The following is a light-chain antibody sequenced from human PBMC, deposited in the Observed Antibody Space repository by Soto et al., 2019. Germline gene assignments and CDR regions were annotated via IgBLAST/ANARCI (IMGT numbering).Light chain of an antibody. J-gene: IGKJ1*01. Sequence: AIRMTQSPSSFSASTGDRVTITCRASQGISSYLACYQQKPGKAPKLLIYAASTLQSGVPSRFSGSGSGTDFTHTISCLQSEDFATYYCLQYYSYPRTFGQGTKVEIK. CDR2: AAS. V-gene: IGKV1-8*01. CDR3: LQYYSYPRT. CDR1: QGISSY.